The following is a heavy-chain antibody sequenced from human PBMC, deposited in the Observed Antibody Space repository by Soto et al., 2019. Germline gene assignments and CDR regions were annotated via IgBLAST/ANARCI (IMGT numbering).Heavy chain of an antibody. Sequence: QVQLVQSGAEVKKPGASVKVSCKASGYTFTSYGISWVRQAPGQGHEWMGWISAYNVNTNYAQKLQGRATMTADTPTSRGYLGLRCLRSADTAVYYCARTRGYCSCGSCCSFDYWGQGTLVTVSP. CDR3: ARTRGYCSCGSCCSFDY. V-gene: IGHV1-18*01. CDR1: GYTFTSYG. D-gene: IGHD2-15*01. J-gene: IGHJ4*02. CDR2: ISAYNVNT.